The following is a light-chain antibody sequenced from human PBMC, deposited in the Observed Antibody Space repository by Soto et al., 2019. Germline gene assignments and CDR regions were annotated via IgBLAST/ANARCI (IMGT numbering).Light chain of an antibody. J-gene: IGKJ5*01. CDR2: DVS. CDR1: QGVTTN. CDR3: QQYNNWPFS. Sequence: EIVMTQSPAALSVSTGERATLSCRAGQGVTTNFAWYQQKSGQSPRLLLYDVSIRATGVPARFSGTGSETDFTLTIIGLQSEDSAVYFCQQYNNWPFSFGQGTLLEIK. V-gene: IGKV3-15*01.